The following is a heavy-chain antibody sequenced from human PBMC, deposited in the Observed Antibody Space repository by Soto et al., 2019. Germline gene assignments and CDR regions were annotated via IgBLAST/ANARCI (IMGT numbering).Heavy chain of an antibody. J-gene: IGHJ5*02. D-gene: IGHD2-15*01. Sequence: GGSLRLSCAASGFTFSSYSMNWVRQAPWKGLEWVSYIISSSITIYYADSLKGRFTISRDNAKNSLYLQMNSLRAEDTAVYYCAREALLNWFDPWGQGTLVTVSS. CDR1: GFTFSSYS. CDR3: AREALLNWFDP. CDR2: IISSSITI. V-gene: IGHV3-48*01.